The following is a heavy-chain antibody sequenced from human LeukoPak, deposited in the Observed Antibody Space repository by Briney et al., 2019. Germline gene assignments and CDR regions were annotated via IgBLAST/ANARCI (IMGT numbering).Heavy chain of an antibody. CDR3: AKARSGWYLFDY. Sequence: GGSLRLSCAASGFTFTNSAMGWVRQAPGTGPEWVSSISASGGSTYYADSVKGRFTISRDNSKNTLYLQMNSLRVEDTAIYYCAKARSGWYLFDYWGQETLVTVSS. J-gene: IGHJ4*02. CDR2: ISASGGST. V-gene: IGHV3-23*01. D-gene: IGHD6-19*01. CDR1: GFTFTNSA.